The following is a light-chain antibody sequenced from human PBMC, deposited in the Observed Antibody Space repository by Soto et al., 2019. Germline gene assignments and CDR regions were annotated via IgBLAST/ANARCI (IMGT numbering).Light chain of an antibody. J-gene: IGKJ3*01. CDR2: GAS. V-gene: IGKV3-20*01. Sequence: MTQSPATLSVSPGERATLSCRASQSVSSSYLAWYQQKPGQAPRLLIYGASNRATGIPDRFSGSGSGSDFTLIISRLEPEDFAVYFCQQYGVSPQSFGPGTKVDI. CDR3: QQYGVSPQS. CDR1: QSVSSSY.